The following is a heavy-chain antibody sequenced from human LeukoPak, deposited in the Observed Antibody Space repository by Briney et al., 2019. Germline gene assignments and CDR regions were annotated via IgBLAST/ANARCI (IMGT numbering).Heavy chain of an antibody. V-gene: IGHV3-21*01. Sequence: PGGSLRLSCAASGFTFSSYIMNWVRQAPGKGLEWVSSISSSGSYIYYADSVKGRLTISRDNAKNSLYLQMNSLRAEDTAVYYCARGGAMVRGVSPLDYWGQGTLVTVSS. CDR2: ISSSGSYI. CDR1: GFTFSSYI. D-gene: IGHD3-10*01. CDR3: ARGGAMVRGVSPLDY. J-gene: IGHJ4*02.